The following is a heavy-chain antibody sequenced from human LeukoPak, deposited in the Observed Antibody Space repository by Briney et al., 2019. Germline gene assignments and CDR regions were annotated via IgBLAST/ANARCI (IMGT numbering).Heavy chain of an antibody. CDR1: GGSISSGGYS. Sequence: PSETLSLTCAVSGGSISSGGYSWSWIRQPPGKGLEWIGYIYHSGSTYYNPSLKSRVTISVDRSKNQFSLKLSSVTAADTAVYYCARSGYSSSWSWGYWGQGTLVTVSS. D-gene: IGHD6-13*01. V-gene: IGHV4-30-2*01. J-gene: IGHJ4*02. CDR3: ARSGYSSSWSWGY. CDR2: IYHSGST.